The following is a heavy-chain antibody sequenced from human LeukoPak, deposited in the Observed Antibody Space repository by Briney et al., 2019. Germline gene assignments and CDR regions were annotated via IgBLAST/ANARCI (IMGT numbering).Heavy chain of an antibody. J-gene: IGHJ4*02. D-gene: IGHD5-12*01. Sequence: VGGLRLSCAPSGFTLSSYIMNCVRQAPGKGGEWVYSISSSSSYIYYAGSVKGRFPLSRDKAKNSLYMQMNSLRAEDTAVYYCARDGVATWDYWGQGTLVTVSS. CDR3: ARDGVATWDY. CDR2: ISSSSSYI. V-gene: IGHV3-21*01. CDR1: GFTLSSYI.